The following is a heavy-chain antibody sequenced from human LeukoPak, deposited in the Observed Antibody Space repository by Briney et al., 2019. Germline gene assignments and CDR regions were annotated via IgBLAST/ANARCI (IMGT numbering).Heavy chain of an antibody. J-gene: IGHJ4*02. D-gene: IGHD3-9*01. CDR3: ATAIAGYDILTGYDRYYFDY. CDR1: GYTLTELS. V-gene: IGHV1-24*01. CDR2: FDPEDGET. Sequence: ASATVSCKVSGYTLTELSMHWVRQAPGKGLEWMGGFDPEDGETIYAQKFQGRVTMTEDTSTDTAYMELSSLRSEDTAVYYCATAIAGYDILTGYDRYYFDYWGQGTLVTVSS.